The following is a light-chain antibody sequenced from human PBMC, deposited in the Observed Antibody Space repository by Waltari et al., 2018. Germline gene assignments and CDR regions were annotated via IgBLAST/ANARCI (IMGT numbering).Light chain of an antibody. J-gene: IGKJ3*01. Sequence: EIVLTQSPATLSLSPGERATLSCRASQSVSSYFAWYQQKPGQAPRLLIYDASNRSTGIPARFSCSGSGTDFTLTISSLEPEDFAVYYCQQRSNWPPFTFGPGTKVDIK. CDR2: DAS. CDR1: QSVSSY. CDR3: QQRSNWPPFT. V-gene: IGKV3-11*01.